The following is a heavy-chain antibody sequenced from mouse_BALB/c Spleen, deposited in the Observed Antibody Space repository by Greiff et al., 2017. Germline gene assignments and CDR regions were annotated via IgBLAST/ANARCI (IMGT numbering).Heavy chain of an antibody. CDR3: ARDDYGSSSFAY. D-gene: IGHD1-1*01. J-gene: IGHJ3*01. V-gene: IGHV7-3*02. CDR1: GFTFTDYY. Sequence: EVKLQESGGGLVQPGGSLRLSCATSGFTFTDYYMSWVRQPPGKALEWLGFIRNKANGYTTEYSASVKGRFTISRDNSQSILYLQMNTLRAEDSATYYCARDDYGSSSFAYWGQGTLVTVSA. CDR2: IRNKANGYTT.